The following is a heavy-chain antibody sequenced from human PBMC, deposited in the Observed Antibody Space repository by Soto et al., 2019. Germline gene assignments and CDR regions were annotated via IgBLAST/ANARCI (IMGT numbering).Heavy chain of an antibody. Sequence: QVRLVQSEAEVKKAGSSVKVSCKASGGTFISDAVTWVRQAPGQGLEWMGGVIPMCPKANYAQKFQGRATITADKSTSTVYMELHSLKSEDTALYYCARCHSDSSGPGYLDSWGQGTLVTVTS. V-gene: IGHV1-69*06. CDR1: GGTFISDA. CDR2: VIPMCPKA. J-gene: IGHJ4*02. D-gene: IGHD3-22*01. CDR3: ARCHSDSSGPGYLDS.